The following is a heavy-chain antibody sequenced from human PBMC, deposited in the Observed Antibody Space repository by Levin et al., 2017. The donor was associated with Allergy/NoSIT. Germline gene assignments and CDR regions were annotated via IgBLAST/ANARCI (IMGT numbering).Heavy chain of an antibody. J-gene: IGHJ6*03. Sequence: SQTLSLTCTVSGGSIRSRDYYWSWIRQPAGKGLEWIGRFYTSGSTNYNPSLKSRVTISADRSKNQFSLKLSSVTAADTALYYCARENFDYVWGTTYFYCYIDVWGKGTTVTVSS. CDR1: GGSIRSRDYY. CDR2: FYTSGST. CDR3: ARENFDYVWGTTYFYCYIDV. V-gene: IGHV4-61*02. D-gene: IGHD3-16*01.